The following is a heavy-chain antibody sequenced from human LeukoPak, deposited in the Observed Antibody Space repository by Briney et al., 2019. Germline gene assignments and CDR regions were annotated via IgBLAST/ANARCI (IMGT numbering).Heavy chain of an antibody. CDR3: ARGLGGAYYYMDV. CDR2: IDTSGST. J-gene: IGHJ6*03. CDR1: GGSISSFY. Sequence: SETLSLTCTVSGGSISSFYWSWVRQPAGKGLEWIGRIDTSGSTHYNPSFKSRVTMSLDTSKSQFSLKLSSVTVADTAVYYCARGLGGAYYYMDVWGRGTTVTVSS. V-gene: IGHV4-4*07. D-gene: IGHD3-16*01.